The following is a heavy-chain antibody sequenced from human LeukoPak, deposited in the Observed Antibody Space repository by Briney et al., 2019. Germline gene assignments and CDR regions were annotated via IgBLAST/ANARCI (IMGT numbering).Heavy chain of an antibody. CDR3: ATHGRAYYFDY. CDR2: ISYSGST. D-gene: IGHD1-26*01. V-gene: IGHV4-31*03. Sequence: PSETLSLTCTVSGASISSGGYYWSWIRRHPGKGLEWIGYISYSGSTYYNPSLKSRVSISVDTSKNQFSLKLSSVTAADTAFYYCATHGRAYYFDYWGQGTLVTVSS. J-gene: IGHJ4*02. CDR1: GASISSGGYY.